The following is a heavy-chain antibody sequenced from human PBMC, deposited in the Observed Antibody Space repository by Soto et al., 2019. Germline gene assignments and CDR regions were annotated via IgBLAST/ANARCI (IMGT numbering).Heavy chain of an antibody. CDR3: ARESGYSGYDAPGGYYGMDV. CDR2: IYYSGYT. J-gene: IGHJ6*02. CDR1: GGSISSSSYY. V-gene: IGHV4-39*07. Sequence: SETLSLTCTVSGGSISSSSYYWGWIRQPPGKGLEWIGSIYYSGYTYYNPSLKSRVTISVDTSKNQFSLKLSSVTAADTAVYYCARESGYSGYDAPGGYYGMDVWGQGTTVTVSS. D-gene: IGHD5-12*01.